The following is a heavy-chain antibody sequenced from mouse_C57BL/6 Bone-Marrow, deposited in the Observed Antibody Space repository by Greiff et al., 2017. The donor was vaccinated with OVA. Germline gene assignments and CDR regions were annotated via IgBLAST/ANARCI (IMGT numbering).Heavy chain of an antibody. CDR1: GYTFTSYW. J-gene: IGHJ1*03. V-gene: IGHV1-69*01. D-gene: IGHD1-1*01. Sequence: QVQLQQPGAELVMPGASVKLSCKASGYTFTSYWMHWVKQRPGQGLAWIGEIDPSDSYTHYNQKFKGKSTLTVDKSSSTAYMQLSSLTSEDSAVYYCARLYYGSSYWYFDVWGTGTTVTVSS. CDR2: IDPSDSYT. CDR3: ARLYYGSSYWYFDV.